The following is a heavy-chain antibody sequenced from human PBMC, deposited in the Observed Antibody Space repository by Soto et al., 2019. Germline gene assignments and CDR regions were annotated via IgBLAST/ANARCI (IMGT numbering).Heavy chain of an antibody. Sequence: GGSLRLSCAASGFTFSAYAMSWVRQAPGKGLEWVSAISASGNSTYFADSVKGRFTVSRDDSKNMHYLQMNSLRAEDTAVYYCVKPNSVPDAHWGQGTLVTVSS. CDR1: GFTFSAYA. J-gene: IGHJ4*02. CDR3: VKPNSVPDAH. CDR2: ISASGNST. D-gene: IGHD4-4*01. V-gene: IGHV3-23*01.